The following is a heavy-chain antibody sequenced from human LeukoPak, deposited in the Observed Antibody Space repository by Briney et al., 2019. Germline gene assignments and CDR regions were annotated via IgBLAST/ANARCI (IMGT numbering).Heavy chain of an antibody. CDR1: GYTLTDYY. CDR2: FNPKSGGT. CDR3: TREETGITCPGAN. D-gene: IGHD1-14*01. Sequence: ASVKVSCKASGYTLTDYYMHWVRQAPEQGLEWMGWFNPKSGGTKYAQKFQGRVTMTWDTSSNTAYMELSRLSSEDTAVYYFTREETGITCPGANWGQGTLVTVSS. V-gene: IGHV1-2*02. J-gene: IGHJ4*02.